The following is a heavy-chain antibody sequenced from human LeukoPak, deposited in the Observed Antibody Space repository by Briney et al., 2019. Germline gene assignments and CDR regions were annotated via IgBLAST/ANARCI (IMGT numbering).Heavy chain of an antibody. CDR3: ARVSCPVGQLWCDAFDI. CDR1: GGSISSYY. J-gene: IGHJ3*02. Sequence: SETLSLTCTVSGGSISSYYWSWIRQPAGKGLEWIGRIYTSGSTNYNPSLKSRVTMSVDTSKNQFSLKLSSVTAAGTAVYYCARVSCPVGQLWCDAFDIWGQGTMVTVSS. CDR2: IYTSGST. V-gene: IGHV4-4*07. D-gene: IGHD5-18*01.